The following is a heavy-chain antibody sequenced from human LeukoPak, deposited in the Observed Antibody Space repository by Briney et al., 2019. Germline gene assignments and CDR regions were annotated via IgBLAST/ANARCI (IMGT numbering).Heavy chain of an antibody. V-gene: IGHV1-18*01. CDR2: ISAYNGNT. J-gene: IGHJ3*02. Sequence: ASVKVSCKASGYTFTSYGISWVRQAPGQGLEWMGWISAYNGNTNYAQKLQGRVTMTTDTSTSTAYMELRSLRSDDTAVYYCARVGGEDCSSTSCYRGAFGIWGQGTMVTVSS. D-gene: IGHD2-2*01. CDR1: GYTFTSYG. CDR3: ARVGGEDCSSTSCYRGAFGI.